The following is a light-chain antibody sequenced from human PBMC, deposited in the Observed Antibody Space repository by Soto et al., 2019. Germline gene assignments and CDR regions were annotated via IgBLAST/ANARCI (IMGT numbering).Light chain of an antibody. CDR2: EVT. J-gene: IGLJ2*01. V-gene: IGLV2-14*01. CDR1: SSDVGGYNF. Sequence: QSALTQPASVSGSPGQSITISCTGTSSDVGGYNFVSWYQQHPGKAPKLMIYEVTYRPSGVSNRFSGSKSGNTASLTISGLQAEDEADYHCSSYAGSTTVVFGGGTKVTVL. CDR3: SSYAGSTTVV.